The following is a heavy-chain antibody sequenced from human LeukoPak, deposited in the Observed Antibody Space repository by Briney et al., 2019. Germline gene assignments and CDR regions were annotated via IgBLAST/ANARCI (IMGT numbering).Heavy chain of an antibody. CDR2: ISSSSSYI. CDR3: ARGYVGYGDYPTQQGVWFDP. CDR1: GFTFSSYT. J-gene: IGHJ5*02. V-gene: IGHV3-21*01. Sequence: PGGSLRLSCAASGFTFSSYTMNWVRQAPGKGLEWVSSISSSSSYIYYADSVKGRFTISRDNAKNSLYLQMNSLRAEDTAVYYCARGYVGYGDYPTQQGVWFDPWGQGTLVTVSS. D-gene: IGHD4-17*01.